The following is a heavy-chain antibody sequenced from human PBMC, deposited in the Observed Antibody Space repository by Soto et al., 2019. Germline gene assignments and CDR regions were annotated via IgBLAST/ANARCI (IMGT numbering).Heavy chain of an antibody. CDR2: IKRKIDGGTR. CDR3: TTGSSGYDDYDMDV. CDR1: GFTFSYAS. Sequence: LRLSWAASGFTFSYASMSWVLQAPGKWLEWVGRIKRKIDGGTRDYAAPVKGRFTISRDDSKNTLYLQMNSLKTEDTAVYYCTTGSSGYDDYDMDVWGQGPPVTASS. V-gene: IGHV3-15*01. D-gene: IGHD5-12*01. J-gene: IGHJ6*01.